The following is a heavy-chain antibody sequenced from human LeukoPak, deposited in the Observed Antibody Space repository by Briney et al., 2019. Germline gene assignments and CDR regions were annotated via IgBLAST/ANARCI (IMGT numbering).Heavy chain of an antibody. J-gene: IGHJ4*02. D-gene: IGHD3-10*01. CDR2: IKQDGDEK. CDR3: AKDPLRGFFDD. Sequence: PGGSLRLSCAASGFKFSSFWMNWVRQAPGKGLEWVASIKQDGDEKFYVDSVKGRFTISRDNVKNSVFLQMSSLRAEDTAVYYCAKDPLRGFFDDWGQGTLVTVSS. CDR1: GFKFSSFW. V-gene: IGHV3-7*01.